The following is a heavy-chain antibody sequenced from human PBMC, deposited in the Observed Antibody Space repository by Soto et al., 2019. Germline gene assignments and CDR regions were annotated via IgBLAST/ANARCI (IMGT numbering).Heavy chain of an antibody. CDR2: ISGTGDDI. V-gene: IGHV3-48*02. CDR3: ARLYKGSVVTG. D-gene: IGHD2-21*02. Sequence: VQLMESGGGLVYPGASLRLSCETSGFSFRDHSMNWVRQAPGKVLQWVSYISGTGDDIHYADSVKGRFTVSRDDAKNALFLQINSLKDDDSAIYYCARLYKGSVVTGWGQGTLVTVSS. J-gene: IGHJ4*02. CDR1: GFSFRDHS.